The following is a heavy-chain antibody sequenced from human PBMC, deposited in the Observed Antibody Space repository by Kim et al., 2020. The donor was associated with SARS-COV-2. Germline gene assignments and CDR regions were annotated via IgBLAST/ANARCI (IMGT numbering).Heavy chain of an antibody. CDR3: ARSYYDFWSGYYSPFDY. D-gene: IGHD3-3*01. J-gene: IGHJ4*02. V-gene: IGHV4-39*01. CDR1: GGSISSSSYY. CDR2: IYYSGST. Sequence: SETLSLTCTVSGGSISSSSYYWGWIRQPPGKGLEWIGSIYYSGSTYYNPSLKSRVTISVDTSKNQFSLKLSSVTAADTAVYYCARSYYDFWSGYYSPFDYWGQGTLVTVSS.